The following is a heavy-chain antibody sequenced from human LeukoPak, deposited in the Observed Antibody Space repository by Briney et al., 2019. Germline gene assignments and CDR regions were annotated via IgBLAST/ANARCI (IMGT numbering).Heavy chain of an antibody. V-gene: IGHV1-18*01. J-gene: IGHJ4*02. D-gene: IGHD3-3*01. CDR1: GYTFTSYG. CDR2: ISAYIGNT. CDR3: ASGDYDFWSGYYCSY. Sequence: VSVKVSCKASGYTFTSYGISWVRQAPGQGLEWMGWISAYIGNTNYAQKLQGRVTMTTDTSTSTAYMELRSLRSDDTAVYYCASGDYDFWSGYYCSYWGQGTLVTVSS.